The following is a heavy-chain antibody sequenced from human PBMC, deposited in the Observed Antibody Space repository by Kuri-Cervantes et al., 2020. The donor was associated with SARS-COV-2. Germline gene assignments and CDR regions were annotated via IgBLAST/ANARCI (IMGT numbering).Heavy chain of an antibody. D-gene: IGHD5-18*01. CDR2: ISSGGGST. J-gene: IGHJ4*02. Sequence: GESLKISCAASGFTFAGFAMTWVRQAPGKGLEWVSSISSGGGSTFYADSVKGRFTISRDNSKSTLFLQMNSLRAEDTAVYYCARAHHKYSYGQTPFDYWGQGTLVTVSS. V-gene: IGHV3-23*01. CDR3: ARAHHKYSYGQTPFDY. CDR1: GFTFAGFA.